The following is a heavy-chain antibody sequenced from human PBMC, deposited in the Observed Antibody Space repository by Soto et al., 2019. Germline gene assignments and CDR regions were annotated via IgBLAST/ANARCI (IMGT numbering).Heavy chain of an antibody. CDR1: GGSISSYY. CDR3: ARGPRVTMVRGEHYFDY. V-gene: IGHV4-59*01. CDR2: IYYSGST. J-gene: IGHJ4*02. D-gene: IGHD3-10*01. Sequence: SETLSLTCTVSGGSISSYYWSWIRQPPGKGLEWIGYIYYSGSTNYNPSLKSRVTISVDTSKNQFSLKLSSVTAADTAVYYCARGPRVTMVRGEHYFDYWGQGTLVTVS.